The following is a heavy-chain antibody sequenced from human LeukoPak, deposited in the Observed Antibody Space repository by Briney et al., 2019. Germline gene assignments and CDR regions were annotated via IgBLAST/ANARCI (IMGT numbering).Heavy chain of an antibody. Sequence: SVKVSCKTSGGTFNNYAISWVRQAPGQGLEWMGGIIPIFGTANYAQKFQGRVTITADESTSTAYMELSSLRSDDTAVYYCARANFLYCSSTTCLFDYWGQGTLVTVSS. V-gene: IGHV1-69*01. CDR1: GGTFNNYA. J-gene: IGHJ4*02. CDR2: IIPIFGTA. D-gene: IGHD2-2*01. CDR3: ARANFLYCSSTTCLFDY.